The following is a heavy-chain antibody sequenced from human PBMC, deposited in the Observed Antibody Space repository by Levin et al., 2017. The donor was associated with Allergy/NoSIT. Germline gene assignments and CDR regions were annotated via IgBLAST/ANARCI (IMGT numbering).Heavy chain of an antibody. CDR2: VDYSGRT. D-gene: IGHD3-10*01. CDR1: GGSISSYF. Sequence: SETLSLTCTVSGGSISSYFWTWIRQPPGKGLEWIGYVDYSGRTNYNPSLVRRVTISLDTSKKHFSLWLNSVTAADTAVYYCARDVAEAGNDVYCDAMDGWGQGTTVTVSS. CDR3: ARDVAEAGNDVYCDAMDG. V-gene: IGHV4-59*01. J-gene: IGHJ6*02.